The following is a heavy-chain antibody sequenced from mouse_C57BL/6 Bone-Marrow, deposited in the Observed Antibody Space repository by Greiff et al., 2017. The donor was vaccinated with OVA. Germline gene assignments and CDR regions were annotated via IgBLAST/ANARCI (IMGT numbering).Heavy chain of an antibody. CDR3: ARTVVVFYYAMDY. J-gene: IGHJ4*01. D-gene: IGHD1-1*01. Sequence: VKLVESGPGLVQPSQSLSITCTVSGFSLTSYGVHWVRQSPGKGLEWLGVIWSGGSTDYNAAFISRLSISKDNSKSQVFFKMNSLQADDTAIYYCARTVVVFYYAMDYWGQGTSVTVSS. V-gene: IGHV2-2*01. CDR1: GFSLTSYG. CDR2: IWSGGST.